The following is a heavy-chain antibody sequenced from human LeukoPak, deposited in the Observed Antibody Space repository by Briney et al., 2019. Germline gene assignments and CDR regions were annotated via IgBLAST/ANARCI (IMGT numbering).Heavy chain of an antibody. CDR1: GGTFSSYA. V-gene: IGHV1-69*04. J-gene: IGHJ4*02. CDR2: IIPILGIA. D-gene: IGHD4-17*01. CDR3: ATASTTVTAPSFYYFDY. Sequence: GASVKVSCKASGGTFSSYAIIWVRQAPGQGLEWMGRIIPILGIANYAQKFQGRVTITADKSTSTAYMELSSLRSEDTAVYYCATASTTVTAPSFYYFDYWGQGTLVTVSS.